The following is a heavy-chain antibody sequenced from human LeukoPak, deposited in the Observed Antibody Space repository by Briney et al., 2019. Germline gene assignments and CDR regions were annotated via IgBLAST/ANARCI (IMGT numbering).Heavy chain of an antibody. CDR2: INHSGST. J-gene: IGHJ6*03. Sequence: PSETLSLTCAVYGGSFSGYYWSWIRQPPGKGLEWIGEINHSGSTNYNPSLKSRVTISVDTSKNQFSQKLSSETAADTAVYYCARVAEIVVTYYYYYMDVWGKGTTVTVSS. D-gene: IGHD4-23*01. V-gene: IGHV4-34*01. CDR1: GGSFSGYY. CDR3: ARVAEIVVTYYYYYMDV.